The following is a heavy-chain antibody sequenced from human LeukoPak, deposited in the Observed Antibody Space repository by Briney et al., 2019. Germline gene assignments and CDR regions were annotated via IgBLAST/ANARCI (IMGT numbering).Heavy chain of an antibody. CDR3: ARGVVVVPDAMTWFDS. V-gene: IGHV3-21*01. Sequence: GGSLRLSCAASGFTFSSYSMNWVRQAPGKGLEWVSSISSSSSYIYYADSVKGRFTISRDNAKNSLYLQMNSLRAEDTAVYYCARGVVVVPDAMTWFDSWGHGTLVTVSS. CDR2: ISSSSSYI. D-gene: IGHD2-2*01. J-gene: IGHJ5*01. CDR1: GFTFSSYS.